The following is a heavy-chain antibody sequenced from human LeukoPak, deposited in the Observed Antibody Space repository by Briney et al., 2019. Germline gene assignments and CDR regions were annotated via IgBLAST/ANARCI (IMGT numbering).Heavy chain of an antibody. J-gene: IGHJ5*02. CDR2: IYYSGST. V-gene: IGHV4-39*01. Sequence: KTSETLSLTCTVSGGSISSSSYYWGWIRQPPGKGLEWIGSIYYSGSTYYNPSLKSRVTISVDTSKNQFSLKLSSVTAADTAVYYCARHSFAPENCSSTSCSGANWFDPWGQGTLVTVSS. CDR3: ARHSFAPENCSSTSCSGANWFDP. CDR1: GGSISSSSYY. D-gene: IGHD2-2*01.